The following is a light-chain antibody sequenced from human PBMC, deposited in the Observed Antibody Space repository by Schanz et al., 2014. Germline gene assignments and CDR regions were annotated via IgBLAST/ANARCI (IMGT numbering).Light chain of an antibody. J-gene: IGKJ4*01. CDR1: QGIASW. CDR2: AAS. Sequence: DIQMTQFPSSVSASVGDRVTITCRASQGIASWLAWYQHKPGKAPKLLIYAASSLQSGVPSRFSGSGSGTDFTLTISSLQPDDLAAYYCQQYNGFSLSFGGGTKVEIK. CDR3: QQYNGFSLS. V-gene: IGKV1D-16*01.